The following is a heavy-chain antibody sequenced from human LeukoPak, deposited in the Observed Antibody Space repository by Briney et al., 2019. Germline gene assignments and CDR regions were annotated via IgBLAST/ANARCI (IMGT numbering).Heavy chain of an antibody. CDR2: IYHSGST. V-gene: IGHV4-30-2*01. CDR3: ARQASYPDY. Sequence: PSQTLSLTCTVSGGSISSGGYYWSWIRQPPGKGLEWIGYIYHSGSTYYNPSLKSRVTISVDRSKNQFSLKLSPVTAADTAVYYCARQASYPDYWGQGTLVTVSS. J-gene: IGHJ4*02. D-gene: IGHD1-26*01. CDR1: GGSISSGGYY.